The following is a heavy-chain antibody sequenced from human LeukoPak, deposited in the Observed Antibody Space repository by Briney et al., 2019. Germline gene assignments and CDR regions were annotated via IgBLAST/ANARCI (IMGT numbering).Heavy chain of an antibody. V-gene: IGHV1-69*04. CDR3: ASGPYYYDSSGYYYNY. CDR2: IIPILGIA. J-gene: IGHJ4*02. D-gene: IGHD3-22*01. CDR1: GGTFSSYA. Sequence: GASVKVSCKASGGTFSSYAISWVRQAPGQGLEWMGRIIPILGIANYAQKFQGRVTITADKSTSTAYMELSSLRSEDTAVYYCASGPYYYDSSGYYYNYWGQGTLVTVSS.